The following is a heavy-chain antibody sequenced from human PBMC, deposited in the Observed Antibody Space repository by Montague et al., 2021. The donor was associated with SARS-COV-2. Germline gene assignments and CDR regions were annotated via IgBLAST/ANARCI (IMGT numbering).Heavy chain of an antibody. CDR1: GGSFSGYY. D-gene: IGHD1-7*01. CDR3: AKGRTGTTICYFYYDGMDV. V-gene: IGHV4-34*01. CDR2: IIHSGST. J-gene: IGHJ6*02. Sequence: SETLSLTCAVYGGSFSGYYWSWIRQPPGKGLEWIGEIIHSGSTNYNPSLKSRVTISVDTSKKQFSLKLSSVTAADTAVYYCAKGRTGTTICYFYYDGMDVWGQGTMVTVSS.